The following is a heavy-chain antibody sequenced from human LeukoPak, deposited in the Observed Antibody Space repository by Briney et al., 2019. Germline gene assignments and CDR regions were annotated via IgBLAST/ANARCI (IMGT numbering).Heavy chain of an antibody. CDR3: ARVRRSGVGYAFDI. CDR1: GYSISSGYY. V-gene: IGHV4-38-2*02. J-gene: IGHJ3*02. D-gene: IGHD1-26*01. Sequence: KSSETLSLTCTVSGYSISSGYYWGWIRQPPGKGLEWIGSIYHSGSTYYNPSLKSRVTISVDTSKNQFSLKLSSVTAADTAVYYCARVRRSGVGYAFDIWGQGTMVTVSS. CDR2: IYHSGST.